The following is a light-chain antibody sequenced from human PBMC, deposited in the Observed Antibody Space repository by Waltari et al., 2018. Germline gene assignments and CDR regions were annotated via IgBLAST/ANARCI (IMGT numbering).Light chain of an antibody. CDR3: CSHAGYNTLI. CDR1: GSDVGSYAL. J-gene: IGLJ2*01. CDR2: EVN. V-gene: IGLV2-23*02. Sequence: QSALTQPASVSGSPGQSITISCTGTGSDVGSYALVSWYQHYPGKAPKVIIYEVNRRPSGVSNRFSASKSGNTASLTISGLQAEDEADYYCCSHAGYNTLIFGGGTKLTVL.